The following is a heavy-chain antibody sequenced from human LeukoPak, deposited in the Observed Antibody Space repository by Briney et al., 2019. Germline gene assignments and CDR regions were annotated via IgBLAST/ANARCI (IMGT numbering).Heavy chain of an antibody. CDR1: GYTFTSYG. V-gene: IGHV1-18*01. CDR2: ISAYNGNT. Sequence: ASVKVSCKASGYTFTSYGISWVQQAPGQGLEWMGWISAYNGNTNYAQKLQGRVTMTTDTSTSTAYMELRSLRSDDTAVYYCARDYYDSSGYFPFDYWGQGTLVTVSS. CDR3: ARDYYDSSGYFPFDY. D-gene: IGHD3-22*01. J-gene: IGHJ4*02.